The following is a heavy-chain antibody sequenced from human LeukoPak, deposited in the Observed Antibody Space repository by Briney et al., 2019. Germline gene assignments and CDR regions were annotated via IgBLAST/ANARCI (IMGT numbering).Heavy chain of an antibody. D-gene: IGHD6-19*01. J-gene: IGHJ4*02. Sequence: GGSLRLSCAASGFSFSSYAMSWVRQAPGKGLEWVSSISGSGDNAYYAESVKGRFTISRDNSKNTLFLQMNSLRAEDTAVFYSAKRSGYTTGWLLDFWGQGTLVTVYS. CDR1: GFSFSSYA. CDR3: AKRSGYTTGWLLDF. V-gene: IGHV3-23*01. CDR2: ISGSGDNA.